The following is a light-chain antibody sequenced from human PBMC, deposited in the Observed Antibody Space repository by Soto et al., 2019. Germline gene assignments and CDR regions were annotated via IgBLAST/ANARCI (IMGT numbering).Light chain of an antibody. CDR1: SSDVGGYNF. CDR2: DVS. CDR3: SSHTTSNTRV. J-gene: IGLJ1*01. V-gene: IGLV2-14*03. Sequence: QSVLTQPASVSGSPGQSSTISCTGTSSDVGGYNFVSWYQQHPDKAPKLLIYDVSNRPSGVSDRFSGSKSVNTATLTISGLQAEDEADYYCSSHTTSNTRVFGTGTKVTVL.